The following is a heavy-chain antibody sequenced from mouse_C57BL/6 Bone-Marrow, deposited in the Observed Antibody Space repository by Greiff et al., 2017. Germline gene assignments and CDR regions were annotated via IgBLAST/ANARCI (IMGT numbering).Heavy chain of an antibody. Sequence: EVKLVESGGGLVQPGGSLKLSCAASGFTFSDYYMYWVRQTPEKRLEWVAYISNGGGSTYYPDTVKGRFTISRDNAKNTLYLQMSRLKSEDTAMYYCATGVLRFYWGKGTLVTVSA. CDR1: GFTFSDYY. CDR2: ISNGGGST. CDR3: ATGVLRFY. V-gene: IGHV5-12*01. J-gene: IGHJ3*01. D-gene: IGHD1-1*01.